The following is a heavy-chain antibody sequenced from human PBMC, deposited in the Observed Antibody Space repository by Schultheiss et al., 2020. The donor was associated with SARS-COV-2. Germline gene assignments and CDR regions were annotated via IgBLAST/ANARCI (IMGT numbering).Heavy chain of an antibody. V-gene: IGHV4-59*08. J-gene: IGHJ4*02. CDR2: IYYSGST. CDR1: GGSISSYY. Sequence: SETLSLTCTVSGGSISSYYWSWIRQPPGKGLEWIGYIYYSGSTYYNPSLKSRVTISLDTSKNQFSLNLTSVTAADTAVYYCARISGDSVVVPAAHFDYWGQGTLVTVSS. D-gene: IGHD2-2*01. CDR3: ARISGDSVVVPAAHFDY.